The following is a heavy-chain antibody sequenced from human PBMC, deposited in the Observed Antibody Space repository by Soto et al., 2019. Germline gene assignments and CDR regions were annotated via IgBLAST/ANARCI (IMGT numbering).Heavy chain of an antibody. Sequence: SVKVSCKASGYTFTSYCISWVRQAPGQGLEWMGWISAYNGNTNYAQKLQGRVTMTTDTSTSTAYMELRSLRSDDTAVYYCAREDPQDSSYGMDVWGQGTTVTVSS. CDR3: AREDPQDSSYGMDV. J-gene: IGHJ6*02. CDR2: ISAYNGNT. CDR1: GYTFTSYC. V-gene: IGHV1-18*01.